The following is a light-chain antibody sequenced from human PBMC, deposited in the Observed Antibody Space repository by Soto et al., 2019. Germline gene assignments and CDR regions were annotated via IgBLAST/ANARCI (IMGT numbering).Light chain of an antibody. CDR1: QSLSSSY. CDR3: QQYDNWPRT. J-gene: IGKJ1*01. Sequence: EIVLTQSPGALSLSPGEGATLSCRASQSLSSSYVAWYQQKLGQPPRLLIYGASNRATGIPDRFSGSWSGTEFTLTISSLKSEDFAVYYCQQYDNWPRTFGQGTKVDIK. V-gene: IGKV3-20*01. CDR2: GAS.